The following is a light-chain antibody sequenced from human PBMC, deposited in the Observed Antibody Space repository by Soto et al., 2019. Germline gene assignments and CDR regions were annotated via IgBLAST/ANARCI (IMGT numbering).Light chain of an antibody. CDR2: EGS. CDR3: CSFAGSDTVL. Sequence: QSVLTQPASVSGTPIQSITISCTGTSSDVGSYNLVSWYQQHPVKPPKLLIYEGSKRPSGVSDRFSVSKSGNMASLTLSVLQAEDEADYYCCSFAGSDTVLVGGGTKLTVL. V-gene: IGLV2-23*01. J-gene: IGLJ2*01. CDR1: SSDVGSYNL.